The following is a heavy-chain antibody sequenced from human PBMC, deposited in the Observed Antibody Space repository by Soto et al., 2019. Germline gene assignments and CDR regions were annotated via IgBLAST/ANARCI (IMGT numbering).Heavy chain of an antibody. CDR3: ARLGIVEGDLQH. Sequence: QVTLKESGPVLVKPPETLTLTCSVSGFSLSNTRLGVSWIRQPPGKALEWLAHIFSNAEKSYNTSLESRLTICTDSSLGLVVLTLTTMDPVHTATYCGARLGIVEGDLQHWGQGSGVTVSS. CDR1: GFSLSNTRLG. J-gene: IGHJ1*01. D-gene: IGHD7-27*01. CDR2: IFSNAEK. V-gene: IGHV2-26*01.